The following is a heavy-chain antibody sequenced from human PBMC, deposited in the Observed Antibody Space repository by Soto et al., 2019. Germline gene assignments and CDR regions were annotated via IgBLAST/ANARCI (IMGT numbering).Heavy chain of an antibody. V-gene: IGHV4-34*01. D-gene: IGHD2-21*01. CDR2: INHSGST. CDR3: ARVRKRSIVAFH. Sequence: SETLSLTCAVYGGSFSGYYWSWIRQPPGKGLEWIGEINHSGSTNYNPSLKSRVTISVDTSKNQFSLKLSPVTAADTAVYYCARVRKRSIVAFHWGQGTLVTVSS. CDR1: GGSFSGYY. J-gene: IGHJ4*02.